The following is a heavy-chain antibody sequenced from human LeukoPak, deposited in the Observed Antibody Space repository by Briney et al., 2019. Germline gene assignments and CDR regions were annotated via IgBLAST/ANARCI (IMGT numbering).Heavy chain of an antibody. D-gene: IGHD5-18*01. J-gene: IGHJ4*02. Sequence: SETLSLTCTVSGGSISSGSYYWSWIRQPAGKGLEWIGRIYTSGSTNYNPSLKSRVTISVDTSKNQFSLKLSSVTAADTAVYYCARMDTAMDTFDYWGQGTLVTVSS. V-gene: IGHV4-61*02. CDR2: IYTSGST. CDR1: GGSISSGSYY. CDR3: ARMDTAMDTFDY.